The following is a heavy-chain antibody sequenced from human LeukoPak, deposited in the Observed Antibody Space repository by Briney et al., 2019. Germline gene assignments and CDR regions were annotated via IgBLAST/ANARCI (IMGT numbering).Heavy chain of an antibody. CDR1: GFTVSSNY. V-gene: IGHV3-53*01. CDR2: ISIVGST. CDR3: ARDQYTRNWYVHH. D-gene: IGHD1-14*01. Sequence: GGSLRLSCAASGFTVSSNYMSWVRQAPGKGLEWVSLISIVGSTYYADSVKGRFTISRDNSKNTLYLQMNSLRAEDTAVYYCARDQYTRNWYVHHWGQSTLVSVS. J-gene: IGHJ1*01.